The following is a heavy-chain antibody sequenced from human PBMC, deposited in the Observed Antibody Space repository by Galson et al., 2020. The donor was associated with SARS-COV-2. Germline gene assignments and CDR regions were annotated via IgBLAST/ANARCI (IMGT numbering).Heavy chain of an antibody. V-gene: IGHV4-61*02. Sequence: SETLSLTCTVSGGSISSGSYYWSWIRQPAGKGLEWIGRIYTSGSTNYNPSLKSRVTISVDTAKNQFSLKLSSVTAADTAVYYCARVLNYYGSGFDPWGQGTLVTVSS. J-gene: IGHJ5*02. CDR1: GGSISSGSYY. CDR2: IYTSGST. CDR3: ARVLNYYGSGFDP. D-gene: IGHD3-10*01.